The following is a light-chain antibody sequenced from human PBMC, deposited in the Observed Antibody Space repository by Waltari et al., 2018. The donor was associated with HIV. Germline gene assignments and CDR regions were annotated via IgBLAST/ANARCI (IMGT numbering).Light chain of an antibody. J-gene: IGLJ2*01. CDR1: SGIDVAIYR. CDR2: YKSDSDK. V-gene: IGLV5-45*01. Sequence: QAVLTQPASLSASPGASASLTCTLRSGIDVAIYRIYWYQQKPGSPPQYLLSYKSDSDKQQGSGVPSRFSGSKDASANAGILLISGLQSGDEADYYCVIWHNSAWVFGGGTKLTVL. CDR3: VIWHNSAWV.